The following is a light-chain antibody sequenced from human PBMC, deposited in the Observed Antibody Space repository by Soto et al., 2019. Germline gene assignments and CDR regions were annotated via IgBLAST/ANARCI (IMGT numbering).Light chain of an antibody. CDR3: SSYTTSRPLV. CDR2: EVS. Sequence: QSVLTQPASVSGSPGQSITISCTGTSSDVGGYNYVSWYQQHPGKVPKLMIFEVSNRPSGVSNRFSGSKSGNTASLTISGLQAEDEADYYCSSYTTSRPLVFGHGTKVTVL. J-gene: IGLJ1*01. V-gene: IGLV2-14*01. CDR1: SSDVGGYNY.